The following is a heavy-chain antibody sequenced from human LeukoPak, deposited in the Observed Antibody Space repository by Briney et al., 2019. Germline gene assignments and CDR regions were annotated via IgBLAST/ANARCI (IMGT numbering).Heavy chain of an antibody. J-gene: IGHJ4*02. CDR3: ARESEAAGTYYLDH. Sequence: PSETLSLTCAVYGGSFSGYYWSWIRQPPGKGLEWIGEINHSGSTNYNPSLKSRVTISVDTSKNQFSLKLSSVTAADTAVYYCARESEAAGTYYLDHWGQGNLVTVSS. CDR2: INHSGST. D-gene: IGHD6-25*01. V-gene: IGHV4-34*01. CDR1: GGSFSGYY.